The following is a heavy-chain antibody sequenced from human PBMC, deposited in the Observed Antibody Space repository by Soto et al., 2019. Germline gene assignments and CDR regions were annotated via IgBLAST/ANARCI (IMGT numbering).Heavy chain of an antibody. V-gene: IGHV1-69*05. CDR2: IVPIYRTA. Sequence: GASVKVSCKASGGTFSSYRINWVRQAPGQGLEWVGGIVPIYRTADYAQNLQGRVSMTTDTSTTTAYMELRSLRSDDTAVYYCARPYDSSQSPRFDYWGQGALVTVSS. CDR1: GGTFSSYR. CDR3: ARPYDSSQSPRFDY. D-gene: IGHD3-22*01. J-gene: IGHJ4*02.